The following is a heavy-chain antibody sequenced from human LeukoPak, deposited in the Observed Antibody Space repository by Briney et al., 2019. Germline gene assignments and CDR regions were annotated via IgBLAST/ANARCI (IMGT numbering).Heavy chain of an antibody. V-gene: IGHV4-30-4*01. CDR2: IYYSGST. D-gene: IGHD3-10*01. CDR3: ARALPPARGVIMEYYFDY. Sequence: SETLSLTCTVSGGSISSGDYYWSWIRQPPGKGLEWIGYIYYSGSTYYNPSLKSRVTISVDTSKNQFSLKLSSVTAADTAVYYCARALPPARGVIMEYYFDYWGQGTLVTVSS. J-gene: IGHJ4*02. CDR1: GGSISSGDYY.